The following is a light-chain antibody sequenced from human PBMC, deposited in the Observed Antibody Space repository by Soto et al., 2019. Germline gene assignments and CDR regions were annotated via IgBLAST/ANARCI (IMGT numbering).Light chain of an antibody. Sequence: QSVLAQPASVSGSPGQSVTISCTGTTSDVGTYDLVSWYQQHPGKAPKVMIYEVHNRPSGVSDRFSGSKSGNTASLTISGLQAEDEADYYCGSYTMKTRYVFGTGTKLTVL. CDR2: EVH. J-gene: IGLJ1*01. CDR1: TSDVGTYDL. CDR3: GSYTMKTRYV. V-gene: IGLV2-14*02.